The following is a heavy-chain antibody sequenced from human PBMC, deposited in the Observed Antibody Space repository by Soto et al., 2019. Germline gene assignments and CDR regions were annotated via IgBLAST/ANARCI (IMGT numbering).Heavy chain of an antibody. CDR3: VRSKGGYSYGTPFDY. CDR1: GFTFDDYA. J-gene: IGHJ4*02. CDR2: ISWNSGNI. V-gene: IGHV3-9*01. D-gene: IGHD5-18*01. Sequence: EVQLEESGGALVQPGRSLRLSCAASGFTFDDYAMYWVRQVLGKGLEWVSSISWNSGNIDYADSVKGRFTTSRDNAENSLYLQMNSLRPEDTALYYCVRSKGGYSYGTPFDYWGQGTLATVSS.